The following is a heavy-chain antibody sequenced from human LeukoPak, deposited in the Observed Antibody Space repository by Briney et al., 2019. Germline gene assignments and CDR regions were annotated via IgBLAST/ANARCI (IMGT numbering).Heavy chain of an antibody. J-gene: IGHJ4*02. CDR2: ISGSGGST. Sequence: GGSLRLSCAASGFTFSSYAMSWVRQAPGKGLEWVSAISGSGGSTYYADSVKGRFTISRDNSKNTLYLQMNSLRAGDTAVYYCAKTRVGSSSWFDYWGQGTLVTVSS. CDR3: AKTRVGSSSWFDY. D-gene: IGHD6-13*01. CDR1: GFTFSSYA. V-gene: IGHV3-23*01.